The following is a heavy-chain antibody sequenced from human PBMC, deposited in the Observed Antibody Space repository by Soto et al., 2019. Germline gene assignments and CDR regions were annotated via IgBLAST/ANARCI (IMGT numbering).Heavy chain of an antibody. D-gene: IGHD2-15*01. J-gene: IGHJ4*02. Sequence: QVQLVQSGAEVKKPGASVKVSCKASGYTFTSYAMHWVRQAPGQRREWMGWINAGNGNTKYSQKFQGSVTITRDTSAGTAYLGLSSLRSEDTAVYYCARGPGGPDGPGDYWGQGTLVTVSS. V-gene: IGHV1-3*01. CDR1: GYTFTSYA. CDR2: INAGNGNT. CDR3: ARGPGGPDGPGDY.